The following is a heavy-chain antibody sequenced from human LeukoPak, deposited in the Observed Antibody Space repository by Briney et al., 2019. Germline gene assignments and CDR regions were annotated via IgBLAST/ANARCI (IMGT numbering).Heavy chain of an antibody. CDR2: IYYSGST. J-gene: IGHJ6*03. CDR1: GGSISSYC. Sequence: PSETLSLTCTVSGGSISSYCWSWIRQPPGKGLEWIGYIYYSGSTNYNPSLKSRVTISVDTSKNQFSLKLSSVTAADTAVYYCARREGLSIAAGYYYYYMDVWGKGTTVTVSS. V-gene: IGHV4-59*01. CDR3: ARREGLSIAAGYYYYYMDV. D-gene: IGHD6-13*01.